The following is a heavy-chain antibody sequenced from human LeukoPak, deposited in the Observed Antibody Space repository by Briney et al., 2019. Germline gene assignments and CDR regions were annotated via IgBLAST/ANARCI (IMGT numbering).Heavy chain of an antibody. J-gene: IGHJ1*01. V-gene: IGHV4-59*08. CDR2: IYYSGST. D-gene: IGHD3-10*01. Sequence: SETLSLTCTVSGGSISGYYWSWIRQPPGKGLEWIGFIYYSGSTKYNPSLKSRVTVSVDTSKNQFSLKLTSVTAADTAVYYCARYGSGSYSDDHFQHWGQGTLVTVSS. CDR3: ARYGSGSYSDDHFQH. CDR1: GGSISGYY.